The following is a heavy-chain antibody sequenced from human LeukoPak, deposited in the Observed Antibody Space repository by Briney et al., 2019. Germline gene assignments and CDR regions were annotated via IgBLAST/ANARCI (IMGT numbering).Heavy chain of an antibody. Sequence: ASLKVSCKVSGYTLTELSLHWVRQAAGKGLEWMGGFEPEEGERVYAQTFQGRVAMTEDTSKDTAYMERSSLTSADTAVYYCVALGGGVPIAIVDSWGQGTLVTVSS. J-gene: IGHJ4*02. CDR1: GYTLTELS. CDR3: VALGGGVPIAIVDS. CDR2: FEPEEGER. V-gene: IGHV1-24*01. D-gene: IGHD3-16*01.